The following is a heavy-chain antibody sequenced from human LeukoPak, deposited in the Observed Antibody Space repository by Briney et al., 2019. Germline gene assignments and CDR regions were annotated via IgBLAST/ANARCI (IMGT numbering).Heavy chain of an antibody. J-gene: IGHJ6*04. CDR1: GFTFSGYS. V-gene: IGHV3-48*04. Sequence: PGGSLRLSCAASGFTFSGYSMYWVRQAPGRGLEWVSYISSSSSTIYYADSMKGRFTISRDNAKNSLFLQMNSLRAEDTAVYYCARDMAWSAMDVWGKGTTVTVSS. CDR2: ISSSSSTI. CDR3: ARDMAWSAMDV. D-gene: IGHD3-3*01.